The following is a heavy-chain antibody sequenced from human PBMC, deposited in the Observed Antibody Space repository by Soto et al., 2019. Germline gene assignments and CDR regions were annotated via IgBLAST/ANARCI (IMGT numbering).Heavy chain of an antibody. CDR3: AKTRGAGVTMIVVVIAEYFQH. V-gene: IGHV3-23*01. CDR2: ISGSGGST. Sequence: GSLRLSCAASGFTFSSYAMSWVRQAPGKGLEWVSAISGSGGSTYYADSVKGRFTISRDNSKNTLYLQMNSLRAEDTAVYYCAKTRGAGVTMIVVVIAEYFQHWGQGTLVTVSS. J-gene: IGHJ1*01. CDR1: GFTFSSYA. D-gene: IGHD3-22*01.